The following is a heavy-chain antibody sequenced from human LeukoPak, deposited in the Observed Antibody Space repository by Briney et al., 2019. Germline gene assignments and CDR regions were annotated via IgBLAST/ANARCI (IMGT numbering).Heavy chain of an antibody. CDR3: ARVPYYYDSSGYYVDAFDI. CDR2: IYYSGST. J-gene: IGHJ3*02. CDR1: GGSISSYY. Sequence: SETLSLTCTVSGGSISSYYWSWIRQPPGKGLEWIGYIYYSGSTNYNPSLKSRVTISVDTSKNQFSLKLSSVTAADTAVYYCARVPYYYDSSGYYVDAFDIWGQGTMVTVSS. V-gene: IGHV4-59*01. D-gene: IGHD3-22*01.